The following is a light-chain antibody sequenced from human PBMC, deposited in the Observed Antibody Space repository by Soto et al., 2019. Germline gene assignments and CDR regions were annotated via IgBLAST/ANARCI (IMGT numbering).Light chain of an antibody. CDR2: EDN. CDR3: QSYDSSNHVWV. CDR1: RGNIASNY. Sequence: NFMLTQPHSVSESPGKTVIISCTRIRGNIASNYVQWYQQRPGSSPTTLIYEDNHRPSGVPDRFSGSIDSSSNSASLTISGLKTEDEADYYCQSYDSSNHVWVFGGGTQLTVL. V-gene: IGLV6-57*01. J-gene: IGLJ3*02.